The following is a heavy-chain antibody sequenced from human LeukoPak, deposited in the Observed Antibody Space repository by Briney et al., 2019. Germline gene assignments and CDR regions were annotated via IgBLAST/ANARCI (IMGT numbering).Heavy chain of an antibody. Sequence: GGSLRLSCTASGFTFGDYAMSWVRQTPGKGLEWVAVISYDGSKKYYADSVKGRFTISRDNSKNTLYLQMNSLRAEDTAVYYCARDGIAVAGTMDVWGKGTTVTVSS. V-gene: IGHV3-30*04. D-gene: IGHD6-19*01. CDR2: ISYDGSKK. CDR3: ARDGIAVAGTMDV. CDR1: GFTFGDYA. J-gene: IGHJ6*04.